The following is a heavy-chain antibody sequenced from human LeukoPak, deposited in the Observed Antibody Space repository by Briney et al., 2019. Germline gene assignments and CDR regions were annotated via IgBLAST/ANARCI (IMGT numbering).Heavy chain of an antibody. D-gene: IGHD3-22*01. CDR3: AKGTYYYDSNAFDI. Sequence: GGSLRLSCAASGSTFSRYAMSWVRQAPGKGLEWVSAISGSGGSTYYADSVKGRFTISRDNSKNTLYLQMNSLRAEDTAVYYCAKGTYYYDSNAFDIWGQGTMVTVSS. CDR1: GSTFSRYA. J-gene: IGHJ3*02. CDR2: ISGSGGST. V-gene: IGHV3-23*01.